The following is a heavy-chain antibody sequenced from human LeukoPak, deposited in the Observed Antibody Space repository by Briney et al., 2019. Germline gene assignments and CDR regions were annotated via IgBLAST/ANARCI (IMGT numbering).Heavy chain of an antibody. CDR1: GFTFSSYA. V-gene: IGHV3-23*01. CDR2: ISGSGGST. J-gene: IGHJ4*02. CDR3: ARDSKDNIAAADYYFDY. Sequence: GGSLRLSCAASGFTFSSYAMSWVRQAPGKGLEWVSAISGSGGSTYYADSVKGRFTISRDNSKNTLYLQMNSLRAEDAAVYYCARDSKDNIAAADYYFDYWGQGTLVTVSS. D-gene: IGHD6-13*01.